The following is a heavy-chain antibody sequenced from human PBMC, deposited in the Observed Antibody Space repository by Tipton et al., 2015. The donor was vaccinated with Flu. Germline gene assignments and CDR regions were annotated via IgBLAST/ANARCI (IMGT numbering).Heavy chain of an antibody. CDR2: SSSSSSYI. D-gene: IGHD2-2*01. Sequence: SLRLSCAASGFTFSSYSMNRVRQAPGKGLEGVSSSSSSSSYIYYADSVKGRFTISRDNAKNSLYLQMNSLRAEDTAVYYCARDGSSTSFGAFDIWGQGTMVTVSS. V-gene: IGHV3-21*01. CDR3: ARDGSSTSFGAFDI. J-gene: IGHJ3*02. CDR1: GFTFSSYS.